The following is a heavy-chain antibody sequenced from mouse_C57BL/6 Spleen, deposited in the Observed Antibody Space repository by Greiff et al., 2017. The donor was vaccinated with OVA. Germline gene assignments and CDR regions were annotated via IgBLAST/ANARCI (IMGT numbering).Heavy chain of an antibody. D-gene: IGHD2-4*01. CDR2: FYPGCGRI. V-gene: IGHV1-62-2*01. CDR3: ARHEGPSTMRGAY. J-gene: IGHJ3*01. CDR1: GYTFTAYT. Sequence: QVQLQQSGAELVKPGASVTLSCKASGYTFTAYTIHWVKPRSGPGLEWIGWFYPGCGRIKYNEKFKDKATLTAAKSYSTVYMELIRLTSEDSAVYVCARHEGPSTMRGAYWGQGTLVTVSA.